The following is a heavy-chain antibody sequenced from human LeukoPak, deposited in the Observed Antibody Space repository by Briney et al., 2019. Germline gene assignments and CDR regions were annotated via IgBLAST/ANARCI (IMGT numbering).Heavy chain of an antibody. CDR2: ISYDGSNK. CDR3: AKDKYIAAAGEFTGMDV. V-gene: IGHV3-30*18. Sequence: RGSLRLSCAASGFTFSSYGMHWVRQAPGKGLEWVAVISYDGSNKYYADSVKGRFTISRDNSKNTLYLQMNSLRAEDTAVYYCAKDKYIAAAGEFTGMDVWGQGTTVTVSS. J-gene: IGHJ6*02. D-gene: IGHD6-13*01. CDR1: GFTFSSYG.